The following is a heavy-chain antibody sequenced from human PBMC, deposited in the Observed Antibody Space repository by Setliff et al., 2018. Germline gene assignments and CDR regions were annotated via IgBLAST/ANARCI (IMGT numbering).Heavy chain of an antibody. Sequence: ASVKVSCKASGFSFSDYLMNWMRQTPDQRLEWMGRINLNTGNIFYAQEFQGRVTLTRDVSISTAYMELTGLRYDDTAIYYCARDTLALKDITLFDYWGQGTLVTVSS. CDR1: GFSFSDYL. CDR2: INLNTGNI. D-gene: IGHD5-12*01. J-gene: IGHJ4*02. CDR3: ARDTLALKDITLFDY. V-gene: IGHV1-2*02.